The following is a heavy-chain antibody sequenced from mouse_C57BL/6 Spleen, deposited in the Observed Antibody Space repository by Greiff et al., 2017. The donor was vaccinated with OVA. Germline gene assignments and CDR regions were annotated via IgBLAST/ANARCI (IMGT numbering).Heavy chain of an antibody. CDR3: ARRGSSNYCDD. V-gene: IGHV1-61*01. CDR2: IYPSDSET. Sequence: QVQLQQPGAELVRPGSSVKLSCKASGYTFTSYWMDWVKQRPGQGLEWIGNIYPSDSETHYNQKFKDKATLTVDKSSSTAYMQLSSLTSEDSAVYYCARRGSSNYCDDWGQGTTLTVSS. CDR1: GYTFTSYW. J-gene: IGHJ2*01. D-gene: IGHD1-1*01.